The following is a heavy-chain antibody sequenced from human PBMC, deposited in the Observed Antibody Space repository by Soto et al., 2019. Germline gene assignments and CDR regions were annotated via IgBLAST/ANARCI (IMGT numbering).Heavy chain of an antibody. D-gene: IGHD3-22*01. V-gene: IGHV1-69*01. J-gene: IGHJ4*02. CDR1: GGTFSSYA. CDR3: ARTHYYDSSGYLSGFDY. Sequence: QVQLVQSGAEVKKPGSSVKVSCKASGGTFSSYAISWVRQAPGQGLEWMGGIIPIFGTANYAQKFQGRVTITADESTSTAYIELSRLRSEDTAVYYCARTHYYDSSGYLSGFDYWGQGTLVTVS. CDR2: IIPIFGTA.